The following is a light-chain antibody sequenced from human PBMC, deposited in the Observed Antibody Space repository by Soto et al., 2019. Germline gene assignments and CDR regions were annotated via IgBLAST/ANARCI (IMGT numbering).Light chain of an antibody. J-gene: IGKJ4*01. CDR1: QSVSGSY. Sequence: ETVLTQSPGTLSLSPGERATLSCRASQSVSGSYLAWYQQKPGQAPRLLIYGASSRATGIPDRFSGSGSGTDFTLTISRLEPEDFAVYHCQQYGDSPLTFGGGTKVDI. V-gene: IGKV3-20*01. CDR3: QQYGDSPLT. CDR2: GAS.